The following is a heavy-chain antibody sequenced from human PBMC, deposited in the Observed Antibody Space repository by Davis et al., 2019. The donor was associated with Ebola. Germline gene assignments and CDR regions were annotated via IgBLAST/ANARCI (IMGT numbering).Heavy chain of an antibody. CDR3: ARDYSYDSSGYYDY. CDR2: TYYRSKWYN. D-gene: IGHD3-22*01. Sequence: SQTLSLTCAISGDSVSSNSAAWNWIRQSPSRGLEWLGRTYYRSKWYNDYAVSVKSRITINPDTSKNQFSLKLSSVTAADTAVYYCARDYSYDSSGYYDYWGQGTLVTVSS. CDR1: GDSVSSNSAA. V-gene: IGHV6-1*01. J-gene: IGHJ4*02.